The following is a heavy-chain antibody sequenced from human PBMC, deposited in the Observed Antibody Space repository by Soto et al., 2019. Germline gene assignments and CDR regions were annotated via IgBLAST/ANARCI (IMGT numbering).Heavy chain of an antibody. CDR2: INTKTGGT. V-gene: IGHV1-2*02. D-gene: IGHD3-9*01. CDR1: GYIFTGYY. J-gene: IGHJ3*02. CDR3: ATDKVAFDM. Sequence: ASVKVSCKASGYIFTGYYIQWVRQAPGQGLEWMGWINTKTGGTKYARKFQGRVTMTRDTSINTAYMEVSRLRSDDTAVYYCATDKVAFDMWGQGTMVTVSS.